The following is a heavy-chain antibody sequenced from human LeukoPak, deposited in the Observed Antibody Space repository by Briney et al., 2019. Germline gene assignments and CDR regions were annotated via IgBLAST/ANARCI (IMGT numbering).Heavy chain of an antibody. D-gene: IGHD3-3*01. CDR2: MNHNSGNT. V-gene: IGHV1-8*01. CDR1: GYTFTSYD. CDR3: ARGSWITIFGVVTEYFQH. Sequence: DSVKVSCKASGYTFTSYDINWVRQATGHGLEWMGWMNHNSGNTGYAQKFQGRVTMTRNTSISTAYMELSSLRSEDTAVYYCARGSWITIFGVVTEYFQHWGQGTLVTVSS. J-gene: IGHJ1*01.